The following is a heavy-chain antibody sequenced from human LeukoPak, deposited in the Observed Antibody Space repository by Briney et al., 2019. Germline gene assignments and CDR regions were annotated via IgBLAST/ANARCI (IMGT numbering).Heavy chain of an antibody. Sequence: ASVTVSCKASAYLFTSYYIHWVRQAPGQGLEWMGWINPNSGGTNYAQKLQGRVTMTTDTSTNTAYMELRSLRSDDTAAYYCAREAPRIAVAGALDYWGQGTLVTVSS. V-gene: IGHV1-2*02. J-gene: IGHJ4*02. CDR1: AYLFTSYY. D-gene: IGHD6-19*01. CDR3: AREAPRIAVAGALDY. CDR2: INPNSGGT.